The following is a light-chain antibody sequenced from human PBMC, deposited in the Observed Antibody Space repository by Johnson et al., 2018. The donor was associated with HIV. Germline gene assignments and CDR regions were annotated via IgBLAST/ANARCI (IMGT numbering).Light chain of an antibody. J-gene: IGLJ1*01. CDR2: DNN. CDR3: GTWDSSLSAYV. CDR1: SSNIGNNY. Sequence: QSVLTQPPSVSAAPGQKVTISCSGSSSNIGNNYVSWYQQLPGTAPKILIYDNNKRPSGISDRFSGSKSGTSATLGITGLQTGDEADYYCGTWDSSLSAYVFGTGTKVTVL. V-gene: IGLV1-51*01.